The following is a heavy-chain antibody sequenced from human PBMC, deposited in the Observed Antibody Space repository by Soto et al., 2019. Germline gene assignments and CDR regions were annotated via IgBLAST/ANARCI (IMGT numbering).Heavy chain of an antibody. J-gene: IGHJ5*02. D-gene: IGHD3-3*01. CDR3: ARSHREYYDFWSGYYNWLDP. CDR1: GGSFGGYY. CDR2: INHSGST. V-gene: IGHV4-34*01. Sequence: SETLSLTCAVYGGSFGGYYWSWIRQPPGKGLEWIGEINHSGSTNYNPSLKSRVTISVDTSKNQFSLKLSSVTAADTAVYYCARSHREYYDFWSGYYNWLDPWGQGTLVTVSS.